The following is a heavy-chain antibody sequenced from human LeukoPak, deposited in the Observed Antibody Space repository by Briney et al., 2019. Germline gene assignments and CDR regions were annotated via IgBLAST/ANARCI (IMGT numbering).Heavy chain of an antibody. V-gene: IGHV3-21*01. D-gene: IGHD3-22*01. CDR3: ARVDSSGYYRGPFDY. CDR1: GFTFSSYS. CDR2: ISSSSSYI. Sequence: GGSLRLSCAASGFTFSSYSMNWVRQAPGKGLEWVSSISSSSSYIYYADSVKGRFTISRDNAKNSLYLQMNSLRAEDTAVYYCARVDSSGYYRGPFDYWGQGTLVTVSS. J-gene: IGHJ4*02.